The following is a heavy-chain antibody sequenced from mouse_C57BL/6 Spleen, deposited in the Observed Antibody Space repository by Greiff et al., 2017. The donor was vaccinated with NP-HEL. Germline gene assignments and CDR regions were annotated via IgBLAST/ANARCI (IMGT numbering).Heavy chain of an antibody. CDR2: INPNNGGT. CDR3: ARSIGYYGSSPYWYFDV. V-gene: IGHV1-18*01. D-gene: IGHD1-1*01. J-gene: IGHJ1*03. CDR1: GYTFTDYN. Sequence: VEPGASVKIPCKASGYTFTDYNMDWVKQSHGKSLEWIGDINPNNGGTIYNQKFKGKATLTVDKSSSTAYMELRSLTSEDTAVYYCARSIGYYGSSPYWYFDVWGTGTTVTVSS.